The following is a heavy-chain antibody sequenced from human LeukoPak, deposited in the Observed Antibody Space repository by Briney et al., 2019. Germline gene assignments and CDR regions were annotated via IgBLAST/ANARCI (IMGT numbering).Heavy chain of an antibody. V-gene: IGHV3-66*01. CDR1: EFSVGSNY. Sequence: PGGSLRLSCAASEFSVGSNYMTWVRQAPGKGLEWVSLIYSGGSTYYADSVKGRFTISRDNSKNTLYLQMNSLRAEDTAVYYCAKDYYYDSSGYSLLFGYWGQGTLVTVSS. D-gene: IGHD3-22*01. CDR3: AKDYYYDSSGYSLLFGY. J-gene: IGHJ4*02. CDR2: IYSGGST.